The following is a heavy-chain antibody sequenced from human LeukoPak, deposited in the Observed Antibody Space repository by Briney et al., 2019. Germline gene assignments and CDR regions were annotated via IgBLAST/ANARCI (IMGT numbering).Heavy chain of an antibody. J-gene: IGHJ6*02. Sequence: SETLSLTCTVSGGSISSYYWSWIRQPPGKGLEWIGYIYYGGSTNYNPSLKSRVTISVDTSKNQFSLKLSSVTAADTAVYYCARQGEVVATPPGVSAGGMDVWGQGTTVTVSS. CDR1: GGSISSYY. D-gene: IGHD5-12*01. CDR2: IYYGGST. V-gene: IGHV4-59*08. CDR3: ARQGEVVATPPGVSAGGMDV.